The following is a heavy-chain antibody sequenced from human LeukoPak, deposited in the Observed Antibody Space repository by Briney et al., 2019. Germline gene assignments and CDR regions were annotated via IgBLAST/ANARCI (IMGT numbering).Heavy chain of an antibody. CDR2: ISYDGSNK. CDR1: GFTFSSYG. D-gene: IGHD3-10*01. CDR3: ARADGSGSPFDY. J-gene: IGHJ4*02. Sequence: GGSVRLSCAASGFTFSSYGMHWVRQAPGKRLEWVAVISYDGSNKYYADSVKGRITISRDNSKNTLYLQMNSLRAEDTAVYYCARADGSGSPFDYWGQGTLVTVSS. V-gene: IGHV3-30*03.